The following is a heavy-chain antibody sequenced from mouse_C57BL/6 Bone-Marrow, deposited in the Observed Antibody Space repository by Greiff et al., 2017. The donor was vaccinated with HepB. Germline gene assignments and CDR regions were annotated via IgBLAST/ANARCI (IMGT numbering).Heavy chain of an antibody. V-gene: IGHV1-4*01. D-gene: IGHD4-1*01. CDR3: ARTGGTRYCDV. CDR2: INPSSGYT. J-gene: IGHJ1*03. Sequence: QVQLKESGAELARPGASVKMSCKASGYTFTSYTMHWVKQRPGQGLEWIGYINPSSGYTKYNQKFKDKATLTADTSSSTAYMQLSSLTSEDSAVYYCARTGGTRYCDVWGTGTTVTVSS. CDR1: GYTFTSYT.